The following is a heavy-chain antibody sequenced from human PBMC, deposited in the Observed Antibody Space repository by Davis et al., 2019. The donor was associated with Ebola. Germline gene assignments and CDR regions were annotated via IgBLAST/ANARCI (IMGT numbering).Heavy chain of an antibody. J-gene: IGHJ4*02. D-gene: IGHD1-20*01. V-gene: IGHV3-73*01. CDR1: GFTFSGSA. Sequence: GESLKIPCAASGFTFSGSAMHWVRQASGKGLEWVGRIRSKANSYATAYAASVKGRFTISRDDSKNTAYLQMNSLKTEDTAVYYCTLTVGSFDYWGQGTLVTVSS. CDR2: IRSKANSYAT. CDR3: TLTVGSFDY.